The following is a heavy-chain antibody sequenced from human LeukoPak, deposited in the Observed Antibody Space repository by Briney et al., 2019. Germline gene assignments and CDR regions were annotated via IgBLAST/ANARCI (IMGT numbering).Heavy chain of an antibody. V-gene: IGHV4-38-2*02. CDR1: GYSISSVDY. Sequence: SETLSLTCTVSGYSISSVDYWGWIRQSPGKGLEWIGSMYHSGSTYYNPSLKSRLTISVETSKNQLFLRLNSVTAADTAVYYCARTTEGGYTYNYFYYYYMDVWGKGTTVTISS. J-gene: IGHJ6*03. CDR3: ARTTEGGYTYNYFYYYYMDV. CDR2: MYHSGST. D-gene: IGHD5-18*01.